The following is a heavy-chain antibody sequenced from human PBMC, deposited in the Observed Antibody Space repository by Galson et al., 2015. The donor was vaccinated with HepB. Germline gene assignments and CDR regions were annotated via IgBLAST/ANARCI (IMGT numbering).Heavy chain of an antibody. Sequence: LSLTCAVSAYSVSSSNWWGWIRQPPGKGLEWIAYIFYDGSTYFNPSLKSRVTMSLDTSKNQFSLKLSSVTAVDTAVYYCAKKTSSYDAFDIWGQGTMVTVSS. CDR3: AKKTSSYDAFDI. CDR2: IFYDGST. CDR1: AYSVSSSNW. V-gene: IGHV4-28*01. J-gene: IGHJ3*02. D-gene: IGHD6-19*01.